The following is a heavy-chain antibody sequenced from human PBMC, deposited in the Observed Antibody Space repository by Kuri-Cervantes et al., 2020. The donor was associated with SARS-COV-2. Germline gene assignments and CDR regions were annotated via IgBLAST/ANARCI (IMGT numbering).Heavy chain of an antibody. CDR1: GGTFRNIP. J-gene: IGHJ6*02. D-gene: IGHD3-3*01. V-gene: IGHV1-69*13. CDR2: IIPIFGTA. Sequence: SVKVSCKASGGTFRNIPISWVRQAPGQEFEWMGGIIPIFGTANYAQKFQGRVTITADESTSTAYMELSSLRSEDTAVYYCAVRYYDFWGGYSRAYYGMDVWGQGTTVTVSS. CDR3: AVRYYDFWGGYSRAYYGMDV.